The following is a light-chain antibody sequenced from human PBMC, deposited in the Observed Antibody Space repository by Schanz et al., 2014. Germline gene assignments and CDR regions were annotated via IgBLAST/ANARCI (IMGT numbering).Light chain of an antibody. CDR2: GAS. V-gene: IGKV3-20*01. CDR1: QSVSDTY. CDR3: QHYSMSPL. Sequence: EIVLTQSPGTLSLSPGERATLSCRASQSVSDTYLAWYQQKPGQAPRLLIYGASRRATGIPDRFSGSGSGTDFTLTISRLEPEDFAVYYCQHYSMSPLFGQGTRVEI. J-gene: IGKJ1*01.